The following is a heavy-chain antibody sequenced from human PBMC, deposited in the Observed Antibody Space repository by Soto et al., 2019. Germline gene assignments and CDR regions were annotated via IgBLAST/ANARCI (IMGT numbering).Heavy chain of an antibody. CDR2: IKQGGSEK. CDR3: ARSRNLDP. J-gene: IGHJ5*02. D-gene: IGHD1-1*01. Sequence: GSLRLSCAASGFTFSSNWMSWVRQAPGKGLEWVANIKQGGSEKYYVDSVKGRFTISRDNAKNSLYLQLNSLRAEDSALYYCARSRNLDPWGQGTLVTVSS. CDR1: GFTFSSNW. V-gene: IGHV3-7*03.